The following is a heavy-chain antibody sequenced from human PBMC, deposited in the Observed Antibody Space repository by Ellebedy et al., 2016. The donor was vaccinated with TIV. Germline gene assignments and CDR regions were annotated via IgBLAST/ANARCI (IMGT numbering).Heavy chain of an antibody. J-gene: IGHJ4*02. CDR1: GFTFSNYW. Sequence: GGSLRLXXAASGFTFSNYWMHWVRQAPGKGLVWVSLIHGDGGDTTYADSGKGRFTISRDNAKNTLYLQMNNLRPEDTAVYYCARSSYPYYFDYWGQGTLVTVSS. CDR2: IHGDGGDT. V-gene: IGHV3-74*03. CDR3: ARSSYPYYFDY.